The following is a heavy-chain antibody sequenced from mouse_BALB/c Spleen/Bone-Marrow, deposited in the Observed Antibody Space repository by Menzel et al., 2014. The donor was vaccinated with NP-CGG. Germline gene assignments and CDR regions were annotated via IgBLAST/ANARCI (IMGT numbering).Heavy chain of an antibody. D-gene: IGHD1-1*01. CDR1: GFNIKDTY. J-gene: IGHJ1*01. Sequence: EVQLQESGAELVKPGASVKLSCTASGFNIKDTYMHWVKQRPEQGLEWIGRIDPANGNTKYDPKFQGKATITADTSSNTAYLQLGSLTSEDTAVYYGARGGSSYGWYCDVWGAGTTVTVSS. V-gene: IGHV14-3*02. CDR3: ARGGSSYGWYCDV. CDR2: IDPANGNT.